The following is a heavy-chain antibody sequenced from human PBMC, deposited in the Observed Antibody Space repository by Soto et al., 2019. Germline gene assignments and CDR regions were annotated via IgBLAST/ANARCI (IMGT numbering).Heavy chain of an antibody. Sequence: PSETLSLTCAVSGCYISSGFYYWSWIRQHPGKGLEWIGYIYYSGSTYYNPSLKSRVTISVDTSKNQFSLKLSSVTAADTAVYYCAASYYDFWREPFDPWGQGTLVTVSS. V-gene: IGHV4-31*11. CDR2: IYYSGST. CDR1: GCYISSGFYY. CDR3: AASYYDFWREPFDP. J-gene: IGHJ5*02. D-gene: IGHD3-3*01.